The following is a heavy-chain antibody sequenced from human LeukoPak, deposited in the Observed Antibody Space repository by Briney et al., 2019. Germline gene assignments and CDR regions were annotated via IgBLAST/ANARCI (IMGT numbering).Heavy chain of an antibody. CDR1: GFTFSSYW. CDR3: ARDRGSSWYRVYYYYMDV. D-gene: IGHD6-13*01. V-gene: IGHV3-7*01. Sequence: GGSLRLSCAASGFTFSSYWMSWVRQAPGKGLEWVANIKQDGSEKYYVDSVKGRFTISRDNAKNSLYLQMNSLRAEDTAVYYCARDRGSSWYRVYYYYMDVWGKGTTVTVSS. CDR2: IKQDGSEK. J-gene: IGHJ6*03.